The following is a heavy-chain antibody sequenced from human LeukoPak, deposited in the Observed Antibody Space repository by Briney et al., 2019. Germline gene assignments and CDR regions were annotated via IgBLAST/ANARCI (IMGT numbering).Heavy chain of an antibody. D-gene: IGHD3-10*01. Sequence: PGGSLRLSCAASGFTFSSYAMSWVRQAPGKGLEWVSAISGSGGSTYYADSVKGWFTISRDNSKNTLYLQMNSLRAEDTAVYYCANIGRGLLWFGELDPPPAYPWGQGTLVTVSS. V-gene: IGHV3-23*01. CDR2: ISGSGGST. CDR1: GFTFSSYA. J-gene: IGHJ5*02. CDR3: ANIGRGLLWFGELDPPPAYP.